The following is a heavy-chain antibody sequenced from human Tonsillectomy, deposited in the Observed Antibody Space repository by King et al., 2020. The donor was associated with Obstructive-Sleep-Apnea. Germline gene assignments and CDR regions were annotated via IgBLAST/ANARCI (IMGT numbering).Heavy chain of an antibody. V-gene: IGHV3-49*04. CDR1: GFSFGDYA. Sequence: QLVQSGGGLIQPGRSLRLSCTGSGFSFGDYAMSWVRQAPGKGLEWVGFIKSQTYGGTTKYAASLRGRFTFSRDESKSIAYLQMNSLKTEDTAVYYCARGYFYGGCDFWGQGTLVTVSS. J-gene: IGHJ4*02. CDR2: IKSQTYGGTT. CDR3: ARGYFYGGCDF. D-gene: IGHD3-10*01.